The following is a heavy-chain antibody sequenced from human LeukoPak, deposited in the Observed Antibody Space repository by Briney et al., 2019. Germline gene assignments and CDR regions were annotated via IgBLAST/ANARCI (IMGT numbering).Heavy chain of an antibody. CDR2: IKQDGYEK. V-gene: IGHV3-7*01. CDR3: ARDKIVGPTTLDY. CDR1: GFTFSGYW. Sequence: GGSLRLSCAASGFTFSGYWMSWVRQTPEKGLEWVADIKQDGYEKYYVDSVKGRFTISRDNAKNSLYLQMNSLRADDTAIYYCARDKIVGPTTLDYWGQGTLVTVSS. D-gene: IGHD1-26*01. J-gene: IGHJ4*02.